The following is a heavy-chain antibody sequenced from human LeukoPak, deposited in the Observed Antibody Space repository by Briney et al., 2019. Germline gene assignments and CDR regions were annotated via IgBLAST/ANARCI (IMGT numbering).Heavy chain of an antibody. CDR2: IYYSGST. CDR1: GGSISSSSYY. Sequence: SSETLSLTCTVSGGSISSSSYYWGWIRQPPGKGLEWIGSIYYSGSTYYNPSLKSRVTISVDTSKNQFSLKLSSVTAADTAVYYCASDSLRYFDWLLLRTPVFAFDIWGQGTMVTVSS. J-gene: IGHJ3*02. CDR3: ASDSLRYFDWLLLRTPVFAFDI. V-gene: IGHV4-39*01. D-gene: IGHD3-9*01.